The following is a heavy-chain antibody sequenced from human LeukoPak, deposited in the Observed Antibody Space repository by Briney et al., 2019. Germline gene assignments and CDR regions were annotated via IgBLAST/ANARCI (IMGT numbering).Heavy chain of an antibody. D-gene: IGHD1-26*01. V-gene: IGHV3-23*01. Sequence: PGGSLRLSCAASGFTFSSYAMSWVRQAPGKGLEWVSAISGSGGSTCYADSVRGRFTISRDNSKNTLYLQMNSLRAEDTAVYYCAKGLDGSYYTFFDYWGQGTLVTVSS. J-gene: IGHJ4*02. CDR1: GFTFSSYA. CDR2: ISGSGGST. CDR3: AKGLDGSYYTFFDY.